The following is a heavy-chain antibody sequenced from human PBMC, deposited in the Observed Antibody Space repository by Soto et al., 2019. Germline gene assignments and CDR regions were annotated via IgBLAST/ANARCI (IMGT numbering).Heavy chain of an antibody. V-gene: IGHV3-30*18. D-gene: IGHD2-21*01. CDR3: AKGLALMADH. Sequence: GGSLRLSCTASGFSFNTYVMDWVRQAPGKGLEWVARILYDGSKEYYADPVKGRFTISRDNSKNTLYLQMDSLRVVDTAVYYCAKGLALMADHWGQGTPVTVSS. CDR2: ILYDGSKE. J-gene: IGHJ4*02. CDR1: GFSFNTYV.